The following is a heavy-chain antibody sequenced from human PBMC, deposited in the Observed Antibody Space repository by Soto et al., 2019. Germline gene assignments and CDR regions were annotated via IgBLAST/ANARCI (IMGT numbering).Heavy chain of an antibody. CDR2: IYPGDSDT. Sequence: ESLKISCKGSGYTFTSYWIAWVRQIPGKGLEWMGLIYPGDSDTRYSPSFQGQVTISADKSMDTAYLQWSSLKASDTAIYYCATRGNSHAYFAFWGRGTVVTVSS. J-gene: IGHJ4*02. D-gene: IGHD5-18*01. V-gene: IGHV5-51*01. CDR3: ATRGNSHAYFAF. CDR1: GYTFTSYW.